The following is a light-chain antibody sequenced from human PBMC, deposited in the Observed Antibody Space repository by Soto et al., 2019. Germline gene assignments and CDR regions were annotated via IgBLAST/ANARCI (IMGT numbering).Light chain of an antibody. Sequence: DIQMTQSPSTVSASVGDSVTITCRASQSITTWLAWYQQRPGKAPKLLIYDVSSLQSGVPSRFSGSGSGTDFTLTISSLEPEDFAVYYCQQRSNWLTCGGGTKGDIK. CDR3: QQRSNWLT. CDR2: DVS. CDR1: QSITTW. J-gene: IGKJ4*01. V-gene: IGKV1-5*01.